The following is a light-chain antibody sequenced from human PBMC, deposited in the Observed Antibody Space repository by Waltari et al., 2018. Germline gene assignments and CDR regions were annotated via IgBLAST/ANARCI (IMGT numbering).Light chain of an antibody. Sequence: STLSASVGDRVTITCRASQSISSWLAWYQQKPGKAPKLLIYKASSLESGFPSRFSGSGSGTEFTLTISSLQPDDFATYYCQQYNSYSRTFGGVPKVAI. CDR2: KAS. CDR1: QSISSW. CDR3: QQYNSYSRT. J-gene: IGKJ4*01. V-gene: IGKV1-5*03.